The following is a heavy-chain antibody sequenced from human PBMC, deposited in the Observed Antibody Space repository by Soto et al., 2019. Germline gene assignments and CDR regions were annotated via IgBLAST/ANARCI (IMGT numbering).Heavy chain of an antibody. D-gene: IGHD2-21*01. CDR2: IYYSGST. V-gene: IGHV4-59*08. CDR1: GDSISSYY. J-gene: IGHJ4*02. CDR3: ARHGCGGDCYFVKYYFDY. Sequence: SETLSLTCTVSGDSISSYYWSWIRQPPGKGLEWIGYIYYSGSTNYNPSLKSRATISVDTSKNQFSLKLSSVTAADTAVYYCARHGCGGDCYFVKYYFDYWGQGTLVNRLL.